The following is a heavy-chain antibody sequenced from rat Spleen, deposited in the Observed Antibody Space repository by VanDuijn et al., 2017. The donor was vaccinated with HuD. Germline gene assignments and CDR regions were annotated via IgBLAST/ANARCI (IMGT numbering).Heavy chain of an antibody. D-gene: IGHD1-2*01. CDR1: GFTFGSYD. V-gene: IGHV5-7*01. Sequence: EVQLVESGGGLVQPGRSLKLSCAASGFTFGSYDMAWVRQAPKKGLEWVATISYDGSSTYYRDSVKGRFTISRDNAKSTLYLQMDSLRSEDTATYYCARHDYSSYSGFAYWGQGTLVTVSS. CDR3: ARHDYSSYSGFAY. J-gene: IGHJ3*01. CDR2: ISYDGSST.